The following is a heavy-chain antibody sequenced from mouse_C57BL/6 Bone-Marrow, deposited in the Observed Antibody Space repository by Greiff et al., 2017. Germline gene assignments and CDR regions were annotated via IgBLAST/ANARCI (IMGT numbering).Heavy chain of an antibody. D-gene: IGHD2-3*01. CDR1: GFSLTSYA. J-gene: IGHJ3*01. V-gene: IGHV2-9-1*01. CDR2: IWTGGGT. Sequence: VMLVESGPGLVAPSQSLSITCTVSGFSLTSYAISWVRQPPGKGLEWLGVIWTGGGTNYNSALKSRLSISKDNSKSQVFLKMNSLQTDDTARYYCSRLYDGYYWFAYWGQGTLVTVSA. CDR3: SRLYDGYYWFAY.